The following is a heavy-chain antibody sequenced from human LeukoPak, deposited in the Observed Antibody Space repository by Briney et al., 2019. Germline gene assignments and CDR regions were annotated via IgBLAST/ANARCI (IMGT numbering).Heavy chain of an antibody. CDR3: ARDAVLSNV. D-gene: IGHD3-16*01. CDR2: INQDGSEK. V-gene: IGHV3-7*01. CDR1: GFTFSSYW. J-gene: IGHJ6*02. Sequence: GGSLRLSCAASGFTFSSYWMSWVRQAPGKGLEWVAHINQDGSEKYYVDSVKGPFTISRDNAKNSLYLQMNSLRAEDTAVYYCARDAVLSNVWGQGTTVTVSS.